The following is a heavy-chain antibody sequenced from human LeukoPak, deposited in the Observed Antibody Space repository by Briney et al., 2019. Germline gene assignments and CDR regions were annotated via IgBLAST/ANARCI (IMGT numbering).Heavy chain of an antibody. D-gene: IGHD1-26*01. V-gene: IGHV1-8*01. CDR2: MNPNSGNT. CDR3: ARKSGSYGFDY. CDR1: GYTFTNSD. J-gene: IGHJ4*02. Sequence: ASVKVSCKASGYTFTNSDINWVRQAAGQGLEWMGWMNPNSGNTAYAQKLQGRVTMTTDTSTSTAYMELRSLRSDDTAVYYCARKSGSYGFDYWGQGTLVTVSS.